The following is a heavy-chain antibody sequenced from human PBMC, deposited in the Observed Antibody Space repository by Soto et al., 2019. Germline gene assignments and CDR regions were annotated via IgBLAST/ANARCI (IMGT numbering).Heavy chain of an antibody. CDR2: IIPIFGTA. J-gene: IGHJ6*02. CDR3: ARHPGGRGYYYGMDV. V-gene: IGHV1-69*05. Sequence: QVQLVQSGAEVKKPGSSVKVSCKASGGTFSSYAISWVRQAPGQGLEWMGGIIPIFGTANYAQKFQGRVTXPXXXSXXTAYMGLSRLRSEDTAVYYCARHPGGRGYYYGMDVWGQGTTVTVSS. D-gene: IGHD2-15*01. CDR1: GGTFSSYA.